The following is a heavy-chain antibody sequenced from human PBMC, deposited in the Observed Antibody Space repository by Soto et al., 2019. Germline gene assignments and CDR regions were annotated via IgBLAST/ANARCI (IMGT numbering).Heavy chain of an antibody. J-gene: IGHJ4*02. D-gene: IGHD4-17*01. Sequence: QVQLVESGGGVVQPGRSLRLSCAASGFTFSSYGMHWVRQAPGKGLEWVAVIWYDGSNKYYADSVKGRFTISRDNSKNTLDLQMNSLRAEDTAVYYCAREMGCYGGTFDYWGQGTLVTVSS. CDR1: GFTFSSYG. V-gene: IGHV3-33*01. CDR2: IWYDGSNK. CDR3: AREMGCYGGTFDY.